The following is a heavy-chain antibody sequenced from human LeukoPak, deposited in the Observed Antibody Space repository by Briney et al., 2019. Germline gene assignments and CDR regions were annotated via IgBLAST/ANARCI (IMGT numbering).Heavy chain of an antibody. CDR1: GGSISSGDYY. CDR3: AGGCGDPANWFDP. V-gene: IGHV4-30-4*01. Sequence: SQTLSLTCTVSGGSISSGDYYWSWIRQPPGKGLEWIGYIYYSGSTYYNPSLKSRVTISVDTSKNQFSLKLSSVTAADTAVYYCAGGCGDPANWFDPWAREPWSPSPQ. CDR2: IYYSGST. D-gene: IGHD4-17*01. J-gene: IGHJ5*02.